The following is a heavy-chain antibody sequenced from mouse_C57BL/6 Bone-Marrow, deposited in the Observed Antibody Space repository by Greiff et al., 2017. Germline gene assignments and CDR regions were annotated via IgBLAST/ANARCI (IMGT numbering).Heavy chain of an antibody. CDR1: GFTFSSYA. J-gene: IGHJ2*01. V-gene: IGHV5-4*03. CDR2: ISDGGSYT. CDR3: ARVGSTMKDY. Sequence: EVKLQESGGGLVKPGGSLKLSCAASGFTFSSYAMSWVRQTPEKRLEWVATISDGGSYTYYPDNVKGRFTISRDHAKNNLYLQMSHLKSEDTAMYYCARVGSTMKDYWGQGTTLTVSS. D-gene: IGHD2-4*01.